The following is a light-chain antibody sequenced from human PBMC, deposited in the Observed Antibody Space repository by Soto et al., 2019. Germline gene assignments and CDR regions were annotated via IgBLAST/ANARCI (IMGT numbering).Light chain of an antibody. V-gene: IGLV1-40*01. CDR2: GNS. CDR1: SSNIGAGYD. CDR3: QSYDSSLSGHV. J-gene: IGLJ1*01. Sequence: QSVLTQPPSVSGAPGQRVTISCTGSSSNIGAGYDVHWYQQLPGTAPKLLIYGNSNRPSGVPDRFSGSKSGTSASLAITGLQAEDDADYYGQSYDSSLSGHVFGTGTKVTVL.